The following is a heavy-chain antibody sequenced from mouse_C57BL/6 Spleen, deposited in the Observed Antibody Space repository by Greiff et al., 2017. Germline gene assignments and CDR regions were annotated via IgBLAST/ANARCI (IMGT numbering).Heavy chain of an antibody. V-gene: IGHV1-81*01. CDR1: GYTFTSYG. CDR2: IYPRSGNT. CDR3: ARSEDSYYFDY. J-gene: IGHJ2*01. Sequence: VQLQQSGAELARPGASVKLSCKASGYTFTSYGISWVKQRTGQGLEWIGEIYPRSGNTYYNEKFKGKATLTADKSSSTAYMELRSLTSEDSAVYFCARSEDSYYFDYWGQGTTLTVSS.